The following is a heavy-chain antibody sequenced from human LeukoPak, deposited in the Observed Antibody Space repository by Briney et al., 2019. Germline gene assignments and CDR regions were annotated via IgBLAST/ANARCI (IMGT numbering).Heavy chain of an antibody. V-gene: IGHV4-61*05. CDR2: IYYSGST. Sequence: SETLSLTCTVSGGSISSSSYYWGWIRQPPGKGLEWIGYIYYSGSTNYNPSLKSRVTISVDTSKNQFSLKLSSVTAADTAVYYCASQELGGQWLVHWGQGTLVTVSS. CDR1: GGSISSSSYY. D-gene: IGHD6-19*01. CDR3: ASQELGGQWLVH. J-gene: IGHJ4*02.